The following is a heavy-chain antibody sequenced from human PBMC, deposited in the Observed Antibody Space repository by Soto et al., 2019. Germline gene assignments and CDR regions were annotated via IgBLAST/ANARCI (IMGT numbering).Heavy chain of an antibody. V-gene: IGHV1-69*13. CDR3: ARKSSSSDLYYYYGMDV. CDR2: IIPIFGTA. J-gene: IGHJ6*02. CDR1: GGTFSSYA. Sequence: SVKVSCKASGGTFSSYAISWVRQAPGQGLEWMGGIIPIFGTANYAQKFQGRVTITADESTSTAYMELSSLRSEDTAVYYCARKSSSSDLYYYYGMDVWGQGTTVAVSS. D-gene: IGHD6-6*01.